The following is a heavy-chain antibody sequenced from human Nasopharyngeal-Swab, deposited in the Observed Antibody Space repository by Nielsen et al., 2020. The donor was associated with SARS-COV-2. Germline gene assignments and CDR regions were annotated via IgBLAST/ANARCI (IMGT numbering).Heavy chain of an antibody. V-gene: IGHV1-46*01. J-gene: IGHJ4*02. CDR3: TRDQGGGDPYDS. CDR1: GFTFTSYY. Sequence: ASVKVSCKASGFTFTSYYFNWVRQAPGQGLEWMGMIDPFSGSTSYTQRFQGRVTVTRDTSTSTVYMEVRSLTSEDTAVYYCTRDQGGGDPYDSWGQGTPVTVSS. CDR2: IDPFSGST. D-gene: IGHD2-21*02.